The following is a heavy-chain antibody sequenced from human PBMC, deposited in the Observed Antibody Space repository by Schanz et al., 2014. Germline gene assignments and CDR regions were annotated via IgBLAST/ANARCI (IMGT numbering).Heavy chain of an antibody. V-gene: IGHV3-30*02. CDR2: IRYDGSNK. J-gene: IGHJ4*02. CDR3: ARGGADSAMAHEY. Sequence: QVQLVESGGGVVQPRGSLRLSCAASGFTFSSYGMHWVRQAPGKGLEWVAFIRYDGSNKYYADSVKGRFTISRDKSKNTLSLQMNSLRVEDTAVYYCARGGADSAMAHEYWGRGTVVTVSS. CDR1: GFTFSSYG. D-gene: IGHD5-18*01.